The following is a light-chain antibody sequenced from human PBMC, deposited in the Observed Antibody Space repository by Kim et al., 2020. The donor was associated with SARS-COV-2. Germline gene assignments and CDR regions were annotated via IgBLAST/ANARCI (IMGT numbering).Light chain of an antibody. Sequence: QSALTQPASVAGSPGQSITISCTGTSSDVGGNNYVSCYQQHQGKAHKLMIYDVSKRPSGVSNRFSGSKSGNAASLTISGLEADEEADYYSTSYTSPTYVFGTGTKVTVL. CDR2: DVS. J-gene: IGLJ1*01. V-gene: IGLV2-14*01. CDR3: TSYTSPTYV. CDR1: SSDVGGNNY.